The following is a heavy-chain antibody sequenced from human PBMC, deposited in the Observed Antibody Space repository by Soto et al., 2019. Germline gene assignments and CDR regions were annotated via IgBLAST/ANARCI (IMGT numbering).Heavy chain of an antibody. CDR3: ATRITVFGLLIPPFDP. Sequence: SETLSLTCAVYGGSFSGYYWSWIRQPPGKGLEWIGEINHSGSTNYNPSLKSRVTMSVDTSKNQFSLRLSSVTAADTAIYYCATRITVFGLLIPPFDPWGQGTQVTVSS. J-gene: IGHJ5*02. D-gene: IGHD3-3*01. CDR2: INHSGST. CDR1: GGSFSGYY. V-gene: IGHV4-34*01.